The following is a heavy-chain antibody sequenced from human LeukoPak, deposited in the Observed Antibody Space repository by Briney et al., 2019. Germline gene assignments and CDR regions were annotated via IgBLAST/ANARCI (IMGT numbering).Heavy chain of an antibody. V-gene: IGHV3-23*01. J-gene: IGHJ4*02. CDR1: GFTFSSYA. CDR3: AKGSGSGTHLPSARFDY. D-gene: IGHD3-10*01. CDR2: NSGGGIGT. Sequence: GGSLRLSCAASGFTFSSYAMSWVRQAPGKGLECVAYNSGGGIGTYYADSVKGRFTISRDNSKNTMNVQMNSLRDDDTAVYFCAKGSGSGTHLPSARFDYWGQGTTVTVSS.